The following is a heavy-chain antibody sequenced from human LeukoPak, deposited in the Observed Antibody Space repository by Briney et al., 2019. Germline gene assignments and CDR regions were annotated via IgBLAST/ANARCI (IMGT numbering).Heavy chain of an antibody. V-gene: IGHV3-30*18. CDR1: GFTFSSYG. D-gene: IGHD4-17*01. CDR2: ISYDGSNK. J-gene: IGHJ4*02. CDR3: AKDCDGDYESTFDY. Sequence: PGGSLRLSCAASGFTFSSYGMHWVRQAPGKGLEWVAVISYDGSNKYYADSVKGRFTISRDNSKNTLYLQMNSLRAEDTAVYYCAKDCDGDYESTFDYWGQGTLVTVSS.